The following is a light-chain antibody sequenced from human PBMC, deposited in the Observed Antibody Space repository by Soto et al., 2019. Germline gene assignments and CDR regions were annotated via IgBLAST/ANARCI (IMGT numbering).Light chain of an antibody. CDR3: QQYNRYWT. CDR2: KAS. J-gene: IGKJ1*01. CDR1: QSISTW. Sequence: DIQMTQSPSTVSASVGDRVTITCRASQSISTWLAWYQHKPGEAPKLLIYKASSLERGVPSRFSGSGSGTEFTLTSSSLEPDDFATYYCQQYNRYWTFGQGTKVEVK. V-gene: IGKV1-5*03.